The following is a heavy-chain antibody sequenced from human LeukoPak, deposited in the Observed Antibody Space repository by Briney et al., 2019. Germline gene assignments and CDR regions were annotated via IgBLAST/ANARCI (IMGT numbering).Heavy chain of an antibody. D-gene: IGHD3-22*01. J-gene: IGHJ4*02. V-gene: IGHV1-69*04. CDR1: GGTFSSYA. CDR2: IIPILGIA. CDR3: AGVVSYYDSLLGY. Sequence: ASVKVSCKASGGTFSSYAISWVRQAPGQGLEWMGRIIPILGIANYAQKFQGRVTITADKSTSTAYMELSSLRSEDTAVYYCAGVVSYYDSLLGYWGQGTLVTVSS.